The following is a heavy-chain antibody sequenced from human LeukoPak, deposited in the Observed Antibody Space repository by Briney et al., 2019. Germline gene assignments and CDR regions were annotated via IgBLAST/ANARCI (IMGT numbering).Heavy chain of an antibody. J-gene: IGHJ4*02. D-gene: IGHD3-22*01. CDR1: GFTFSSYW. CDR3: AKGHTYYYDSSGLSYFDY. CDR2: IKQDGSEK. V-gene: IGHV3-7*01. Sequence: PGGSLRLSCAASGFTFSSYWMSWVRQAPGKGLEWVANIKQDGSEKYYVDSVKGRFTISRDNAKNSLYLQMNSLRAEDTAVYYCAKGHTYYYDSSGLSYFDYWGQGTLVTVSS.